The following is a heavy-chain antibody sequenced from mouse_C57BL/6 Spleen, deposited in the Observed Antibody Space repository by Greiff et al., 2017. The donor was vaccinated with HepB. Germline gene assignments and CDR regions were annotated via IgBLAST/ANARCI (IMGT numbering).Heavy chain of an antibody. D-gene: IGHD2-1*01. J-gene: IGHJ1*03. CDR3: ARPDLLGYFDV. CDR1: GYAFSSYW. CDR2: IYPGDGDT. V-gene: IGHV1-80*01. Sequence: QVQLQQSGAELVKPGASVKISCKASGYAFSSYWMNWVKQRPGKGLEWIGQIYPGDGDTNYNGKFKGKATLTADKSSSTAYMQRSSLTSEDSAVYFCARPDLLGYFDVWGTGTTVTVSS.